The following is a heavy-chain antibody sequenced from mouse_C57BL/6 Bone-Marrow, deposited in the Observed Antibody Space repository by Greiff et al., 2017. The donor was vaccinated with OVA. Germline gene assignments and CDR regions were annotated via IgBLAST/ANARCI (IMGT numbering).Heavy chain of an antibody. CDR1: GYTFTSYW. J-gene: IGHJ2*01. CDR3: ARYGLRGGYYFDY. Sequence: VQLQQPGAELVKPGASVKLSCKASGYTFTSYWMHWVKQRPGQGLEWIGMIHPNSGSTNYNEKFKSKATLTVDKSSSTAYMQPSSLTSEDSAVYYCARYGLRGGYYFDYWGQGTTLTVSS. D-gene: IGHD3-1*01. CDR2: IHPNSGST. V-gene: IGHV1-64*01.